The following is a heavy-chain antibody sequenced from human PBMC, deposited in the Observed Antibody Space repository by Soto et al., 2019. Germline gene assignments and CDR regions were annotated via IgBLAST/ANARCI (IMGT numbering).Heavy chain of an antibody. CDR1: GFTFSSYS. J-gene: IGHJ6*02. CDR3: ARADRSVRGMDV. D-gene: IGHD1-26*01. CDR2: ISSSSSYI. V-gene: IGHV3-21*01. Sequence: PGGSLRFSCAASGFTFSSYSMNWVRQAPGKGLEWVSSISSSSSYIYYADSVKGRFTISRDNAKNSLYLQMNSLRAEDTAVYYCARADRSVRGMDVWGQGTKVTVYS.